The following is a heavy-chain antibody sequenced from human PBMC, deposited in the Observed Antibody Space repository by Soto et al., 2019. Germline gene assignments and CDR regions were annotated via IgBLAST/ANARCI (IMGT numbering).Heavy chain of an antibody. Sequence: PGGSLRLSCAASGFTFSNFDMSWVRQAPGKGLEWVSTFSSSGSTYYADSVKGRFTISRGNSKNTLFLQMNSLRAEDSAVYYCAKDGPLYPKSGYDFLPKPSFDYWGPGTLVTVSS. D-gene: IGHD5-12*01. CDR1: GFTFSNFD. CDR2: FSSSGST. CDR3: AKDGPLYPKSGYDFLPKPSFDY. V-gene: IGHV3-23*01. J-gene: IGHJ4*02.